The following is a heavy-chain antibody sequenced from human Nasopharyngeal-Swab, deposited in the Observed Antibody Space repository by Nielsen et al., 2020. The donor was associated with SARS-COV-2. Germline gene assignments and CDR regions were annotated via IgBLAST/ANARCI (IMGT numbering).Heavy chain of an antibody. V-gene: IGHV4-30-2*01. D-gene: IGHD2/OR15-2a*01. CDR2: IYHSGST. Sequence: LRLSCAVSGGSISSGGYSWSWIRQPPGKGLEWIGYIYHSGSTYYNPSLKSRVTISVDTSKNQFSLKLSSVTAADTAVYYCARGPSQNRRAFDIWGQGTMVTVSS. CDR3: ARGPSQNRRAFDI. J-gene: IGHJ3*02. CDR1: GGSISSGGYS.